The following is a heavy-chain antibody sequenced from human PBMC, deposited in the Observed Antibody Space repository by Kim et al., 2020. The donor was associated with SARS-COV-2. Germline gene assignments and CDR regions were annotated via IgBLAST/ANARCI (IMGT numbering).Heavy chain of an antibody. V-gene: IGHV4-59*01. Sequence: SETLSLTCTVSGGSISSYYWSWIRQHPGKGLEWIGYIFYSGSTNYNPSLKSRVTISVDTSKNQFSLKLSSVTAADTAVYYCARDLGYSSDWSDAFDIWGQGTMVTVSS. CDR3: ARDLGYSSDWSDAFDI. CDR2: IFYSGST. D-gene: IGHD6-19*01. J-gene: IGHJ3*02. CDR1: GGSISSYY.